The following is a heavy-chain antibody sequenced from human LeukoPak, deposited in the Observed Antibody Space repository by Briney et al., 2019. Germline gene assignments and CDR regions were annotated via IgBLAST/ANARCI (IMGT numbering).Heavy chain of an antibody. CDR2: IYYSGST. V-gene: IGHV4-31*03. J-gene: IGHJ4*02. D-gene: IGHD3-10*01. CDR3: ARDNVGYYGSGRTFDY. Sequence: SQTLSLTCTASGGSISSGGYYWSWIRQHPGKGLEWIGYIYYSGSTYYNPSLKSRVTISVDTSKNQFSLKLSSVTAADTAVYYCARDNVGYYGSGRTFDYWGQGTLVTVSS. CDR1: GGSISSGGYY.